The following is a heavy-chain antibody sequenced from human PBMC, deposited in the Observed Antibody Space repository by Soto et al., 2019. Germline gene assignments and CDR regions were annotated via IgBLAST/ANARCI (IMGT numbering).Heavy chain of an antibody. CDR3: ARQQQFVANWFDP. Sequence: QAQLQESGPGLVKSSETLSLTCTVSGGSITNYYWGWIRQPPGKGLEWIGSIYFSGSTTYNPSLQSRVTISVDRSKNQFSLNLSSVTAADTAVYYCARQQQFVANWFDPWGQGTLVTVSS. CDR1: GGSITNYY. CDR2: IYFSGST. V-gene: IGHV4-59*08. J-gene: IGHJ5*02. D-gene: IGHD6-13*01.